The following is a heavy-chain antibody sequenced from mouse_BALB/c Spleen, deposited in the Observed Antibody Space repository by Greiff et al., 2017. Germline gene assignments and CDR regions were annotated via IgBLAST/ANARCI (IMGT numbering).Heavy chain of an antibody. J-gene: IGHJ4*01. CDR1: GYSITSGYY. V-gene: IGHV3-6*02. CDR2: ISYDGSN. Sequence: EVQLQQSGPGLVKPSQSLSLTCSVTGYSITSGYYWNWIRQFPGNKLEWMGYISYDGSNNYNPSLKNRISITRDTSKNQFFLKLNSVTTEDTATYYCAREGGRRGAMDYWGQGTSVTVSS. CDR3: AREGGRRGAMDY.